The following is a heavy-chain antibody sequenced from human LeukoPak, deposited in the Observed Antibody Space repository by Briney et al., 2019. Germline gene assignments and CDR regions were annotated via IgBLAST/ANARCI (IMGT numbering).Heavy chain of an antibody. D-gene: IGHD5/OR15-5a*01. CDR3: ARFETVSAKPFEY. V-gene: IGHV3-48*04. CDR2: ISSSSSTI. J-gene: IGHJ4*02. Sequence: GSLRLSCAASGFTFSSYSMNWVRQAPGKGLEWVSYISSSSSTIYYADSVKGRFTISRDNAKNSLYLQMNSLRAEDTAVYYCARFETVSAKPFEYWGQGTLVTVSS. CDR1: GFTFSSYS.